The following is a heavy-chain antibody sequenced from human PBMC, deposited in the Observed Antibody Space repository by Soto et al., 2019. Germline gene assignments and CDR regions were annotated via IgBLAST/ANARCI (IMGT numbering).Heavy chain of an antibody. J-gene: IGHJ6*02. CDR2: IHNSGSL. V-gene: IGHV4-30-4*01. CDR3: ARRGDTLPSFYFGMDV. Sequence: QVQLQESGPGLVRPSQILSLNCTVSGGSMTSGGYYWNWIRHPPGMGLEWIGFIHNSGSLYYNPSLRSRLLISLDTSMNQFSLRLSSVTVADSAVYYCARRGDTLPSFYFGMDVWGQGTTVTVSS. CDR1: GGSMTSGGYY. D-gene: IGHD2-21*02.